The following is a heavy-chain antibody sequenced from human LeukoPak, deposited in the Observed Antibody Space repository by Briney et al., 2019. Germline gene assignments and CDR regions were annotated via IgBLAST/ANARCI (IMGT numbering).Heavy chain of an antibody. CDR2: ISGSGGTT. J-gene: IGHJ4*02. D-gene: IGHD3-22*01. CDR1: GFTFSSYG. V-gene: IGHV3-23*01. Sequence: PGGSLRLSCAASGFTFSSYGMNWVRQAPGKGLEWVSGISGSGGTTYYADSVKGRFTISRDKSKNSLSLQVSSLRAEDTAVYYCAKTNGYYSDWGQGTLVTVSS. CDR3: AKTNGYYSD.